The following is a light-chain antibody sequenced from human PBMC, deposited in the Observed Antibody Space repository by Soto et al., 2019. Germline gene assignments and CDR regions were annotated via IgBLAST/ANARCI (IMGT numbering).Light chain of an antibody. V-gene: IGKV1-5*01. CDR2: DAS. J-gene: IGKJ2*01. CDR3: QQYNNYYT. CDR1: QSISRY. Sequence: DIQMTQTPSTLSASVGDRVTITCRASQSISRYLAWYQQKPGKAPKLLIFDASTLESGVPSRFSGSGSETEFTLSITSLQPDDFATYYCQQYNNYYTFGQGTKVDIK.